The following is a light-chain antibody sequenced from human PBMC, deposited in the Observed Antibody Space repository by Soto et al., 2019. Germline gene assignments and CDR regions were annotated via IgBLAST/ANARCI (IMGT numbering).Light chain of an antibody. CDR3: QQSYSRPLT. CDR1: QTISSF. J-gene: IGKJ3*01. V-gene: IGKV1-39*01. CDR2: AAS. Sequence: DIQMTQSPSSLSASVGDRATITCRASQTISSFLNWYQHKPGKAPNLLIYAASSLPSGVPSRFSGSGSGTDFTLTISSLQPEDFATYYCQQSYSRPLTFGHGTKVDIK.